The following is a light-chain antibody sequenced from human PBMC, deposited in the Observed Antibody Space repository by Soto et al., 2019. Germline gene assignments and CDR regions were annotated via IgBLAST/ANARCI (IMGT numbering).Light chain of an antibody. CDR3: QQHDKWPFT. V-gene: IGKV3-15*01. CDR1: QSVSSN. Sequence: EIVMTQSPATLSVSPEERATLSCRASQSVSSNLAWYQQKPGQAPRLLIYGASTRATGIPARLSGSGSGTEFTLTISSLQSEDFAVYYCQQHDKWPFTFGQGTRLDIK. CDR2: GAS. J-gene: IGKJ2*01.